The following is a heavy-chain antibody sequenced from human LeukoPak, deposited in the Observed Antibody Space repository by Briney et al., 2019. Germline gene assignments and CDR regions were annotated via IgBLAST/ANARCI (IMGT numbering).Heavy chain of an antibody. D-gene: IGHD2-21*02. CDR2: INHSGST. J-gene: IGHJ6*03. CDR1: GGSFSGYY. V-gene: IGHV4-34*01. CDR3: ARLGVTSPSWGYYYYYMDV. Sequence: SETLSLTCAVYGGSFSGYYWSWIRQPPGKGLEWIGEINHSGSTNYNPSLKGRVTISVDTSKNQFSLKLSSVTAADTAVYYCARLGVTSPSWGYYYYYMDVWGKGTTVTVSS.